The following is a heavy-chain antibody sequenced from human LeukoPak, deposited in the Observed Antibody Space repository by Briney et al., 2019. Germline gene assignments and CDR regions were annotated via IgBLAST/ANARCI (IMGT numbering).Heavy chain of an antibody. CDR2: IWYDGSNK. CDR3: ARETLDIVVVPAASFFDY. CDR1: GFTFSSYG. J-gene: IGHJ4*02. D-gene: IGHD2-2*03. Sequence: GGSLRLSCAASGFTFSSYGMHWVRQAPGKGLEWVAVIWYDGSNKYYADSVKGRFTISRDSSKNTLYLQMNSLRAEDTAVYYCARETLDIVVVPAASFFDYWGQGTLVTVS. V-gene: IGHV3-33*01.